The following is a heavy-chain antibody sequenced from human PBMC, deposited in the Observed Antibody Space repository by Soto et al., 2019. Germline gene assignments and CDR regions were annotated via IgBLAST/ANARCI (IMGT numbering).Heavy chain of an antibody. CDR1: GGTFSSYA. Sequence: QVQLVQSGAEVKKPGSSVKVSCKASGGTFSSYAISWVRQAPGQGLEWMGGIIPIFGTANYAQKFQGRVTITADESTSTAYVELSSLRSEDTAVYYCARSFGNGDPNLFDYWGQGTLVTVSS. CDR3: ARSFGNGDPNLFDY. V-gene: IGHV1-69*01. CDR2: IIPIFGTA. D-gene: IGHD4-17*01. J-gene: IGHJ4*02.